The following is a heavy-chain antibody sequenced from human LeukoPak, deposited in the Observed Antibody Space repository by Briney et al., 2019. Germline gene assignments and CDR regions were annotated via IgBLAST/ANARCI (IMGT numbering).Heavy chain of an antibody. Sequence: SETLSLTCTVSGGSISSSSYYWGWIRQPPGKGLEWIGSIDYSGSTYYNPSLKSRVTMSVDTSKNQFSLKLSSVTAADTAVYYCARVSYDSSGYYYSYAFDIWGQGTMVTVSS. CDR3: ARVSYDSSGYYYSYAFDI. V-gene: IGHV4-39*07. CDR1: GGSISSSSYY. CDR2: IDYSGST. J-gene: IGHJ3*02. D-gene: IGHD3-22*01.